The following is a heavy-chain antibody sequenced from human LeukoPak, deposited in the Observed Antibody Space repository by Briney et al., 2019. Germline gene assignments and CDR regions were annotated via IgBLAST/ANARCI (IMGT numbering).Heavy chain of an antibody. CDR1: GGSISSSSYY. CDR3: ARHKGANAEKRYYFDY. D-gene: IGHD1-26*01. J-gene: IGHJ4*02. V-gene: IGHV4-39*01. CDR2: IYYSAST. Sequence: SETLSLTCTVSGGSISSSSYYWVWIRQPPGKGLEWIGSIYYSASTYYNPSLKSRVTISVDTSKNQFSLKLSSVTAADTAVYYCARHKGANAEKRYYFDYWGQGTLVTVSS.